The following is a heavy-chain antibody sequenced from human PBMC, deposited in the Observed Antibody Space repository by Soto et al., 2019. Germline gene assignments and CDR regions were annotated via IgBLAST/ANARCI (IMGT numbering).Heavy chain of an antibody. Sequence: EVQLVESGGGLVQPGGSLRLSCAASGFTFSSYSMNWVRQAPGKGLEWVSYISSSSSTIFYADSVKGRFTISRDNAKNSRYLQMKSLRDDDTAVYYCARDTVDGFGEVHDYWGQGTLVTVSS. V-gene: IGHV3-48*02. CDR1: GFTFSSYS. J-gene: IGHJ4*02. CDR2: ISSSSSTI. D-gene: IGHD3-10*01. CDR3: ARDTVDGFGEVHDY.